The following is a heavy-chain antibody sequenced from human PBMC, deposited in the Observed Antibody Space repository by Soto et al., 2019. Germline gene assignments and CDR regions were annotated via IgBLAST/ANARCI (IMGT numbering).Heavy chain of an antibody. D-gene: IGHD3-16*01. J-gene: IGHJ6*03. V-gene: IGHV1-8*01. Sequence: GASVKVSCKASGYTFTSYDINWVRQATGQGLEWMGWMNPNSGNTGYAQKFQGRVTMTRNTPISTAYMELSSLRSEDTAVYYCARCLGRLLLTYYYYMVVWGKGTTVTVSS. CDR3: ARCLGRLLLTYYYYMVV. CDR2: MNPNSGNT. CDR1: GYTFTSYD.